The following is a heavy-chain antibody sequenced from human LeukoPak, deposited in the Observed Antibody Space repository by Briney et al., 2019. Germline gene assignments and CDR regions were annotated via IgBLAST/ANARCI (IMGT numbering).Heavy chain of an antibody. CDR1: GYIFTSYG. CDR3: ARGIAVAPNWFDP. V-gene: IGHV1-2*02. Sequence: ASVKVSCKASGYIFTSYGISWVRQAPGQGLEWMGWINPNSGGTNYAQKFQGRVTMTRDTSISTAYMELSRLRSDDTAVYYCARGIAVAPNWFDPWGQGTLVTVSS. J-gene: IGHJ5*02. D-gene: IGHD6-19*01. CDR2: INPNSGGT.